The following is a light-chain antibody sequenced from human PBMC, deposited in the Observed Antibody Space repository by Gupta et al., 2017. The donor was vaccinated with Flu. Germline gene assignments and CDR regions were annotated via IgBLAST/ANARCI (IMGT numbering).Light chain of an antibody. CDR1: QSVGGK. J-gene: IGKJ3*01. Sequence: VSPGEGATLSCRASQSVGGKLAWYQPTPGQAPRLLIYEASTRATGVPARFNGSASGTEFTLTITTLQAEDFALYSCHQYTNGSAGAFTFAQWTK. CDR3: HQYTNGSAGAFT. V-gene: IGKV3-15*01. CDR2: EAS.